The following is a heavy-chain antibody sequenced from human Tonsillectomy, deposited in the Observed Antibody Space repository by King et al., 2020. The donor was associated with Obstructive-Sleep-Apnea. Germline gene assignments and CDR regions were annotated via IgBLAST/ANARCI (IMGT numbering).Heavy chain of an antibody. D-gene: IGHD5-24*01. CDR1: GYTFTKYG. Sequence: QLVQSGAEVKKPGASVKVSCKASGYTFTKYGISWVRQAPGQGLEWMAWISAYNGNKNHAQKFQGRVTLTTDTSTSTAYMELRSLNSDDTAIYYCARGKVEMSVIWALDVWGQGTMVSVSS. J-gene: IGHJ3*01. CDR2: ISAYNGNK. V-gene: IGHV1-18*01. CDR3: ARGKVEMSVIWALDV.